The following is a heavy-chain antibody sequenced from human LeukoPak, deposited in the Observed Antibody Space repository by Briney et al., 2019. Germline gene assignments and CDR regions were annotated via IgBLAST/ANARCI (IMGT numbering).Heavy chain of an antibody. D-gene: IGHD1-14*01. J-gene: IGHJ6*02. Sequence: GGSLRLSCAASGFTFSDYSMTWVRQAPGKGLEWVSSMTSSSYINYADSVKGRFTISRDNAKNSLYLQMNSLRAEDTAVYYCVRESTSYYGMDVWGQGTTVTVSS. CDR3: VRESTSYYGMDV. CDR2: MTSSSYI. V-gene: IGHV3-21*01. CDR1: GFTFSDYS.